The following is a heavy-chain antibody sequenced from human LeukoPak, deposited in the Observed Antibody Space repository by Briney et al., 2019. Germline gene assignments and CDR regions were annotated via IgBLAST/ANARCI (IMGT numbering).Heavy chain of an antibody. J-gene: IGHJ5*02. Sequence: SETLSLTCTVSGGSISSYYWSWIRQPPGKGLEWIGYIYYSGSTNYNPSLKRRVTISVDTSKNQFSLKLSSVTASDTAIYYCARSRSGSGFGNWFDPWGQGTLVTVSS. V-gene: IGHV4-59*08. CDR3: ARSRSGSGFGNWFDP. CDR1: GGSISSYY. D-gene: IGHD3-22*01. CDR2: IYYSGST.